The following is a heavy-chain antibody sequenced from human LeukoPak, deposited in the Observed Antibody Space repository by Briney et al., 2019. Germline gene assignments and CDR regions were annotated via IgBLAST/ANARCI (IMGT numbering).Heavy chain of an antibody. Sequence: PSETLSLTCTVSGSSVSNHWWIWIRQPAGKGLEWIGRISSRGYTNYNPTLKSRVTMSVDTSKNQFYLKLNSVTAADTAVYYCVRTMTREWGGWYDNDYWGRGTLVTVSS. D-gene: IGHD6-19*01. CDR1: GSSVSNHW. J-gene: IGHJ4*03. CDR2: ISSRGYT. V-gene: IGHV4-4*07. CDR3: VRTMTREWGGWYDNDY.